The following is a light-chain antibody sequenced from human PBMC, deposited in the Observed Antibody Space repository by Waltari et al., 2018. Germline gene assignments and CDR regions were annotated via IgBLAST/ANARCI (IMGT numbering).Light chain of an antibody. V-gene: IGKV3-11*01. Sequence: EIVLTQSPATLSVSPWERATLSCRASEGVFGYLAWYHHKPGQAPRLLIFDTFKRATGIPARVSGSRYGTDFTLTINSLETEDFALYYCQQRSIWPLTFGGGTKVDIK. CDR3: QQRSIWPLT. CDR2: DTF. J-gene: IGKJ4*01. CDR1: EGVFGY.